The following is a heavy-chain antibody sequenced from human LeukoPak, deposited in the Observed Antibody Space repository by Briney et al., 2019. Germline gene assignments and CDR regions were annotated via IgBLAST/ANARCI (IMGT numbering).Heavy chain of an antibody. Sequence: SETLSLTCTVSGGSISSSSYYWCWIRQPPGNGLEWIGSIYYSGSTYYNPSLKSRVTISVDTSKNQFSLKLSSVTAADTAVYSCARHLAEGIQISFDIWGQGTMVTVSS. CDR3: ARHLAEGIQISFDI. D-gene: IGHD6-13*01. V-gene: IGHV4-39*01. CDR2: IYYSGST. CDR1: GGSISSSSYY. J-gene: IGHJ3*02.